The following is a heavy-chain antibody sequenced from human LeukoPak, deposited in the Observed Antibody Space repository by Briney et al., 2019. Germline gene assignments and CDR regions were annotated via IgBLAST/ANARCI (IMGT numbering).Heavy chain of an antibody. CDR1: GFTVSSNY. Sequence: GGSLRLSCAASGFTVSSNYMSWVRQAPGKGLEWVSVIYSGGSTYYADSVKGRFTISRDNSKNTLYLQMNSLRAEDTAVYYCAKATFGGVIGSYYFDYWGQGTLVTVSS. D-gene: IGHD3-16*02. J-gene: IGHJ4*02. CDR3: AKATFGGVIGSYYFDY. CDR2: IYSGGST. V-gene: IGHV3-66*02.